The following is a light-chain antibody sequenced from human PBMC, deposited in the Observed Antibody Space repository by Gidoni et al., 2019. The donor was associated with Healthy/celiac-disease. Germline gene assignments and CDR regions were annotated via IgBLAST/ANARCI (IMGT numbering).Light chain of an antibody. Sequence: PGQKVTISCSGSSSNIGNNYVSWYQQLPGTAPKLLIYDNNKRPSGIPDRFSGSKSGTSATLGITGLQTGDEADYYCGTWDSSLSAVFGGGTKLTVL. CDR2: DNN. V-gene: IGLV1-51*01. J-gene: IGLJ2*01. CDR1: SSNIGNNY. CDR3: GTWDSSLSAV.